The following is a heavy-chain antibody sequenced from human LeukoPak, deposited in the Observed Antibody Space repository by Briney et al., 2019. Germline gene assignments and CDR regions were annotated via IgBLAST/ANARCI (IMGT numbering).Heavy chain of an antibody. V-gene: IGHV3-30*04. J-gene: IGHJ4*02. CDR2: ISYDGSNK. CDR1: GFTFSSYA. CDR3: ARDIAAVPY. D-gene: IGHD6-13*01. Sequence: PGGSLRLSCAASGFTFSSYAMHWVRQAPGKGLEWVAVISYDGSNKYYADSVKGRFTISRDNSKNTLYLQMNSLRAEDTAVYYCARDIAAVPYWGQGTLVTVSS.